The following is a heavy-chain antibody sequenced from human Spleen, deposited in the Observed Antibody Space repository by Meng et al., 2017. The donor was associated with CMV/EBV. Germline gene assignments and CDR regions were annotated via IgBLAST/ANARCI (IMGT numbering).Heavy chain of an antibody. Sequence: LSLTCAASGFTFDDYAMHWVRQAPGRGLEWVSGISWSGGSIGYVDSVKGRFTISRDNAKNSLYLQMNNLRAEDTAVYYCARLTRGAQKRTGGDIVVVPAAPDYWGQGTLVTVSS. V-gene: IGHV3-9*01. CDR3: ARLTRGAQKRTGGDIVVVPAAPDY. D-gene: IGHD2-2*01. CDR1: GFTFDDYA. J-gene: IGHJ4*02. CDR2: ISWSGGSI.